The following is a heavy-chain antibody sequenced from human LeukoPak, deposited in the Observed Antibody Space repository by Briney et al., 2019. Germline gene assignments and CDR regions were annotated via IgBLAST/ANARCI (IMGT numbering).Heavy chain of an antibody. Sequence: PGGSLRLSCAASGFTFSSYGMHWVRQAPGKGLEWVAVIWYDGSNKYYADSVKGRFTISRDNSKNTLYLRMNSLRAEDTAVYYCARVEFGELFGYFDYWGQGTLVTVSS. CDR3: ARVEFGELFGYFDY. CDR2: IWYDGSNK. D-gene: IGHD3-10*01. V-gene: IGHV3-33*01. CDR1: GFTFSSYG. J-gene: IGHJ4*02.